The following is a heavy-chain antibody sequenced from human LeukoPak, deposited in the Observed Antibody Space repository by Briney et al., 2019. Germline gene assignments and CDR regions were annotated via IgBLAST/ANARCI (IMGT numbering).Heavy chain of an antibody. D-gene: IGHD7-27*01. CDR3: AKDDPLRTGEGFDY. CDR2: IRYDGSNK. CDR1: GFTFSSYG. Sequence: GGSLRLSCAASGFTFSSYGMHWVRQAPGKGLEWVAFIRYDGSNKYYADSVKGRFTISRDNSKNTLYLQMNSLRAEDTAVYYCAKDDPLRTGEGFDYWGQGTLVTVSS. V-gene: IGHV3-30*02. J-gene: IGHJ4*02.